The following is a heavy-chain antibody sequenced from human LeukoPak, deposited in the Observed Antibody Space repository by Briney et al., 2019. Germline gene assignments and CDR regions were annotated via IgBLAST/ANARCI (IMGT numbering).Heavy chain of an antibody. CDR1: GGSISSGGYY. CDR3: ARWCEYCSSKGDNWFDP. Sequence: SQTLSLTCTVSGGSISSGGYYWSWIRQHPGKGLEWIGYIYYSGSTYYNPSLKSRVTISVDTSKNQFSLKLSPVTAADTAVYYCARWCEYCSSKGDNWFDPWGQGTLVTVSS. D-gene: IGHD2-2*01. J-gene: IGHJ5*02. CDR2: IYYSGST. V-gene: IGHV4-31*03.